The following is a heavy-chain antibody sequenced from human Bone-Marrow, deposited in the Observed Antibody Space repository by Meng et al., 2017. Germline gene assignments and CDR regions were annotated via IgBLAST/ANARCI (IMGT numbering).Heavy chain of an antibody. CDR1: GFTFSSYS. CDR3: ARDLDSLWSGYGMVV. CDR2: ISSSSSYI. J-gene: IGHJ6*02. V-gene: IGHV3-21*01. D-gene: IGHD2-2*03. Sequence: GGSLRLSCAASGFTFSSYSMNWVRQAPGKGLEWVSSISSSSSYIYYADSVKGRFTISRDNAKNSLYLQMNSLRAEDTAVYYCARDLDSLWSGYGMVVWGQGTMVTVSS.